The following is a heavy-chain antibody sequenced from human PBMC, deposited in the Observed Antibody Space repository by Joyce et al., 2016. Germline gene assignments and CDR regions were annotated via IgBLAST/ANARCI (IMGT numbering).Heavy chain of an antibody. J-gene: IGHJ4*02. V-gene: IGHV3-53*01. D-gene: IGHD6-13*01. CDR1: GFTVSSNH. CDR2: IYRGDST. CDR3: ARAMSSSWYSAFDL. Sequence: EVQLVESGGGLIQPGRSLRLSCAASGFTVSSNHMSWVRQAPGKGLEWVSIIYRGDSTNHADSVKGRFTISRDNSKNTVYLQMNSLRAEDTAVYYCARAMSSSWYSAFDLWGKGTLVTVSS.